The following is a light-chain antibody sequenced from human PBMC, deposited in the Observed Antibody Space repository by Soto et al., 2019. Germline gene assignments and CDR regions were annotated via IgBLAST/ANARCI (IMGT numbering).Light chain of an antibody. V-gene: IGKV1D-8*03. J-gene: IGKJ5*01. CDR3: QQYDILPIT. Sequence: VIWMTQSPSLLSASTGDRVTISCRMSQGISSYLAWYQQKPGKAPRLLIYDASSLEIGVPSRFSGSGSGTHFTFTISSLQTEDIGTYYCQQYDILPITFGRGTRLEIK. CDR2: DAS. CDR1: QGISSY.